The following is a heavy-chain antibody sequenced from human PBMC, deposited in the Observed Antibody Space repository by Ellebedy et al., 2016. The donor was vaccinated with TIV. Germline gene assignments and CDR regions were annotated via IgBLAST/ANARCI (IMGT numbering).Heavy chain of an antibody. D-gene: IGHD2-21*02. J-gene: IGHJ4*02. CDR1: VFTFSSYW. CDR2: IKQDGSEK. CDR3: ATNCGGDCYSLWVY. V-gene: IGHV3-7*01. Sequence: GGSLRLXCAASVFTFSSYWMSWVRQAPGKGLEWVANIKQDGSEKNYVDSVKGRFTISRDNGKNSLYLQMNSLRAEDTAVYYCATNCGGDCYSLWVYWGQGTLVTVSS.